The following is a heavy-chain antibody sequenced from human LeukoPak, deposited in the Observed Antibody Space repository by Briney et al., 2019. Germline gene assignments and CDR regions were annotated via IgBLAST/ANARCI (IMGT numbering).Heavy chain of an antibody. CDR3: AKDSGYQLLNYYYYGVDV. Sequence: QPGRSLRLSCAASGFTLSNYAMHWVRQAPGMGLEWVAAISDDGGNRYYADSVKGRIAISRDNSRNTLYLQMNSLRPEDTAVYYCAKDSGYQLLNYYYYGVDVWGQGTTVTVSS. J-gene: IGHJ6*02. D-gene: IGHD2-2*01. CDR2: ISDDGGNR. CDR1: GFTLSNYA. V-gene: IGHV3-30*09.